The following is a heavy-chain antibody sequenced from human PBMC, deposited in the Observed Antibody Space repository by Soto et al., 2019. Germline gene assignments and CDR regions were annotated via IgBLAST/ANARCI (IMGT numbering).Heavy chain of an antibody. CDR1: GGSISSGGYY. V-gene: IGHV4-31*03. CDR3: AREKSLAYYGSGSYYGPFDY. D-gene: IGHD3-10*01. CDR2: IYYSGST. Sequence: QVQLQESGPGLVKPSQTLSLTCTVSGGSISSGGYYWSWIRQHPGKGLEWIGYIYYSGSTYYNPSLKSRVTLSVDTSKNQFSLKLSSVTAADTAVYYCAREKSLAYYGSGSYYGPFDYWGQGTLVTVAA. J-gene: IGHJ4*02.